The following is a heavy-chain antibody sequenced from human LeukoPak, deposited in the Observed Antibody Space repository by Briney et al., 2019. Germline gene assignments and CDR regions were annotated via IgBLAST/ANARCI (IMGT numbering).Heavy chain of an antibody. Sequence: QPGGSLRLSCAASGFTFSSYGMHWVRQAPGKGLEWVAVISYDGSNKYYADSVKGRFTISRDNSKNTLYLQMNSLRAEDTAVYYCARGRYYGMDIWGQGTTVSVSS. V-gene: IGHV3-30*03. CDR1: GFTFSSYG. CDR2: ISYDGSNK. CDR3: ARGRYYGMDI. J-gene: IGHJ6*02.